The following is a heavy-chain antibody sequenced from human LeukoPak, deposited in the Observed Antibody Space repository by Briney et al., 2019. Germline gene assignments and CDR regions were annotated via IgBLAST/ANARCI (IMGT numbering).Heavy chain of an antibody. CDR1: GGSISSYY. CDR3: ARHTGSGWSYNWFDP. CDR2: IYYSGST. V-gene: IGHV4-59*08. D-gene: IGHD6-19*01. J-gene: IGHJ5*02. Sequence: SETLSLTCTVSGGSISSYYWSWTRQPPGKGLEWIGYIYYSGSTNYNPSLKSRVTISVDTSKNQFSLKLSSVTAADTAVYYCARHTGSGWSYNWFDPWGQGTLVTVSS.